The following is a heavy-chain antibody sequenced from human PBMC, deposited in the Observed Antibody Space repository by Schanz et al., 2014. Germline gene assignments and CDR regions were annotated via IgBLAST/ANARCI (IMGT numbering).Heavy chain of an antibody. CDR2: IISILGIP. J-gene: IGHJ5*02. Sequence: QVQLVQSGAEVKKPGASVKVSCKASGYTFTDYGVIWVRQAPGQGLEWMGRIISILGIPNYAQKFQGRVTFTADKSTSTAYMELSSLKSEDTAVYYCARGPLGTSPWGQGTLVTVSS. V-gene: IGHV1-69*04. CDR1: GYTFTDYG. D-gene: IGHD5-12*01. CDR3: ARGPLGTSP.